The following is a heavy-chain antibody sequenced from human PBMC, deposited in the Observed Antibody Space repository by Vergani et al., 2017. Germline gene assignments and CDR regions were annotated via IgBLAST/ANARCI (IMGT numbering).Heavy chain of an antibody. J-gene: IGHJ4*02. D-gene: IGHD4-17*01. Sequence: EVQLLESGGGLVQPGGSLRLSCAASGFTFSGSAMHWVRQASGKGLEWVGRIRSKANSYATAYAASVKGRFTISRDDSKNTAYLQMNSLKTEDTAVYYCTRPSTTVTTGFDYWGQGTLVTVSS. CDR1: GFTFSGSA. CDR2: IRSKANSYAT. V-gene: IGHV3-73*01. CDR3: TRPSTTVTTGFDY.